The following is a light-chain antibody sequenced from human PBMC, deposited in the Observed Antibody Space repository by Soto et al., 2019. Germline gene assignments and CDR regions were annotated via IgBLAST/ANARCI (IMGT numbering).Light chain of an antibody. Sequence: DIQMTQSPSALSASVGDRVTITCRARQSISRWLAWYQQKPGKAPKLLIYKASTLESGVPSRFSGSGSETEFSLSISSLQPDDFATYYCQQYHSFPYSFGQGTKLEIK. CDR3: QQYHSFPYS. J-gene: IGKJ2*01. CDR1: QSISRW. CDR2: KAS. V-gene: IGKV1-5*03.